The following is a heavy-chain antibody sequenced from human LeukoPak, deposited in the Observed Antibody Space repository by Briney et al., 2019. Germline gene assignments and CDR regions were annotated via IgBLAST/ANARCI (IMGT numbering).Heavy chain of an antibody. V-gene: IGHV3-23*01. Sequence: GGSLRLSCAASGFTFSTYAMNWVRQAPGKGLEWVSLISTKSFSTNYADSVKGGFTISRDNSKDMLYLQMNSLTAEDTAVYYCARSGGPNYFDSWGQGALVSVSS. CDR2: ISTKSFST. J-gene: IGHJ4*02. CDR1: GFTFSTYA. D-gene: IGHD6-19*01. CDR3: ARSGGPNYFDS.